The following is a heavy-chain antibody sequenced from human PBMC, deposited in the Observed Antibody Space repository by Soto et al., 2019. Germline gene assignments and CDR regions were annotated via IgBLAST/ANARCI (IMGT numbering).Heavy chain of an antibody. V-gene: IGHV3-11*01. CDR2: IGTTDNTI. Sequence: GGSLRLSCAASGFAFSDYYMTWTRQAPGKGLEWISYIGTTDNTIYYADSVKGRFTISRDNAHNSVFLQMNSLRAEDTAVYYCATYYYGSGAPFDYWGQGTLVTVSS. J-gene: IGHJ4*02. CDR3: ATYYYGSGAPFDY. D-gene: IGHD3-10*01. CDR1: GFAFSDYY.